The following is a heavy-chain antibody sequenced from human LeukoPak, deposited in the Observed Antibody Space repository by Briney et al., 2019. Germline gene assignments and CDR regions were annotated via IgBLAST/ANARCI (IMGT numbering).Heavy chain of an antibody. J-gene: IGHJ4*02. V-gene: IGHV4-38-2*02. CDR3: ARDLGALGGFTDY. CDR2: IYPTGST. D-gene: IGHD2-15*01. CDR1: GYSISSGYY. Sequence: SETLSLTCTVSGYSISSGYYWGWIRQPPGKGLEWIGNIYPTGSTYYNPSLKSRVTISVDTSKNQFSLKLSSVTTADTAVYYCARDLGALGGFTDYWGQGTLVTVSS.